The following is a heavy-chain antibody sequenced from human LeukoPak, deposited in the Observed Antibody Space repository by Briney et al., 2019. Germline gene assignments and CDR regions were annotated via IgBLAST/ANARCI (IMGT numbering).Heavy chain of an antibody. J-gene: IGHJ6*03. CDR2: IYYSGST. V-gene: IGHV4-59*11. D-gene: IGHD6-19*01. Sequence: SETLPLTCTVSGGSISSHYWSWIRQPPGKGLEWIGYIYYSGSTNYNPSLKSRVTISVDTSKNQFSLKLSSVTAADTAVYYCASIAVAGGYYYYMDVWGKGTTVTVSS. CDR3: ASIAVAGGYYYYMDV. CDR1: GGSISSHY.